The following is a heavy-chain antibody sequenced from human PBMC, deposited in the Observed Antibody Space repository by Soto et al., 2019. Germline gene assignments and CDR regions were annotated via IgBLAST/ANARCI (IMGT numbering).Heavy chain of an antibody. CDR2: IIPMFGTA. CDR3: ARDPTRGGVVLQDYGMDV. Sequence: QVQLVQSAAAVRKPGSSVKVSFKASGGTLNNYAVSWVRQAPGQGLEWMGGIIPMFGTANYAQKFQDRVTITADESTSTVYVELTSLRSEDTALYYCARDPTRGGVVLQDYGMDVWGQGTSVTVSS. CDR1: GGTLNNYA. V-gene: IGHV1-69*01. D-gene: IGHD3-3*01. J-gene: IGHJ6*02.